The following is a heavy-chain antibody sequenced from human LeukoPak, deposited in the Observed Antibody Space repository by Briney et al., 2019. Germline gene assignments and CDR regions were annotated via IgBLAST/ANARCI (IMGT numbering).Heavy chain of an antibody. V-gene: IGHV3-9*01. J-gene: IGHJ4*02. CDR3: AKAHSSSWYYFDY. CDR2: ISWNSGSI. Sequence: PGGSLRLSCAASGFTFDDYAMYWVRQAPGEGLEWVSGISWNSGSIGYADSVKGRFTISRDNAKNSLYLQMNSLRAEDTALYYCAKAHSSSWYYFDYWGQGTLVTVSS. CDR1: GFTFDDYA. D-gene: IGHD6-13*01.